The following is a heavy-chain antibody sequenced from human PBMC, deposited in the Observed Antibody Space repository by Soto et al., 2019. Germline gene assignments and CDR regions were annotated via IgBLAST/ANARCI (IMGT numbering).Heavy chain of an antibody. CDR3: ARVDGSGSYSMDV. CDR1: GYTFTGYY. J-gene: IGHJ6*03. CDR2: INPKSGGT. Sequence: ASVKVSCKASGYTFTGYYMHWVRQAPGQGLEWMGWINPKSGGTNSAQKLQGRVTMTTDTSTSTAYMELRSLRSDDTAVYYCARVDGSGSYSMDVWGKGTTVTVSS. D-gene: IGHD3-10*01. V-gene: IGHV1-2*02.